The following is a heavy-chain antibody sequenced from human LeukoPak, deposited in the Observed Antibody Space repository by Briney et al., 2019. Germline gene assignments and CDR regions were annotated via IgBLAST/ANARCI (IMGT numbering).Heavy chain of an antibody. V-gene: IGHV4-59*01. Sequence: SETLSLTCTVSGGSISSYYWSRIRQPPGKGPEWIGYIYYGGSTNYNPSLKSRVAISVDTSKNQFSLKLSSVTAADTAVYYCARVVLPPGGAFDIWGQGTMVTVSS. J-gene: IGHJ3*02. CDR2: IYYGGST. D-gene: IGHD2/OR15-2a*01. CDR3: ARVVLPPGGAFDI. CDR1: GGSISSYY.